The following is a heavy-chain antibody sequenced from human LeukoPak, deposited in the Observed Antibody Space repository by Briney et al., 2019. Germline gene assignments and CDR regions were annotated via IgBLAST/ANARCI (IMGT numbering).Heavy chain of an antibody. J-gene: IGHJ4*02. V-gene: IGHV3-23*01. Sequence: GGSLRLSCVASRFNFEFHGMSWVRQAPGKGLEWVSAISGSGDTTYYGDSVKGRFTIFRDNSKNTVYMQMNSLRADDTAVYYCARDVAMLTPDFDYWGQGTLVTVSS. D-gene: IGHD3-9*01. CDR1: RFNFEFHG. CDR3: ARDVAMLTPDFDY. CDR2: ISGSGDTT.